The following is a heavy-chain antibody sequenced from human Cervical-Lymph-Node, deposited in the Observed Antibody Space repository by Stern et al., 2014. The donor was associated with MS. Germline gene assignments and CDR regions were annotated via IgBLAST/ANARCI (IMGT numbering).Heavy chain of an antibody. J-gene: IGHJ5*02. V-gene: IGHV1-46*01. CDR1: GYTFTNYY. Sequence: QVQLVQSGAEVKKPGASVRVSCKASGYTFTNYYMHWVRQAPGQGLEWMGIIYPSGGRTRYAQKVQGRVTMTRDTSTSTVYMELSSLRSDDTAVYYCARDLATRFDPWGQGTLVIVSS. CDR2: IYPSGGRT. CDR3: ARDLATRFDP. D-gene: IGHD5-12*01.